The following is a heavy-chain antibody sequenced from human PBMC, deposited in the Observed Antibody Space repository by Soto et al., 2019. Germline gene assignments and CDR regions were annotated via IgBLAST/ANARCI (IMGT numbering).Heavy chain of an antibody. CDR3: ARLTRGVYDLDRLWEKFDY. J-gene: IGHJ4*02. V-gene: IGHV2-5*02. D-gene: IGHD5-12*01. Sequence: QITVKESGLTLVKPTETLTLTCTSSGFSLSTNGMGVGWIRQPPGKALEWLALIYWDDDKRYSPSLRSRPTIIKDTSKNQVDLTMTNMEPVDTATYYCARLTRGVYDLDRLWEKFDYWGQGTLVTVSS. CDR1: GFSLSTNGMG. CDR2: IYWDDDK.